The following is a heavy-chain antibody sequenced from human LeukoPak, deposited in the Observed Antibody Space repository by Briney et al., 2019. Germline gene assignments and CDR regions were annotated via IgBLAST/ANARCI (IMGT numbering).Heavy chain of an antibody. Sequence: GESLKISCKGSGYSFTNYWIGWVRQMPGKGLEWMGIIYPGDSDTRYSPSFQGQVTISVDKSISTAYLQWSSLKASDTAMYYCARHSGFSYQYYGMDVWGQGTTVTVSS. V-gene: IGHV5-51*01. CDR3: ARHSGFSYQYYGMDV. CDR2: IYPGDSDT. CDR1: GYSFTNYW. D-gene: IGHD5-12*01. J-gene: IGHJ6*02.